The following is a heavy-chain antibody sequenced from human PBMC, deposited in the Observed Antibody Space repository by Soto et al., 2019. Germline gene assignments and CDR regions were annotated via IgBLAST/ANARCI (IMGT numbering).Heavy chain of an antibody. Sequence: QVQLVQSGAEVKKPGASVKVSCKASGYIFTDYYIQWVRQAPGQGLEWMGWINPYSGVTKFAQKFQDLVTMTSDTSISTAYMELSRLRSDDTAVYYCARGRRRLVVLADLGETLKGMDPWGQGTLVTVSS. CDR2: INPYSGVT. J-gene: IGHJ5*02. V-gene: IGHV1-2*04. D-gene: IGHD2-2*01. CDR3: ARGRRRLVVLADLGETLKGMDP. CDR1: GYIFTDYY.